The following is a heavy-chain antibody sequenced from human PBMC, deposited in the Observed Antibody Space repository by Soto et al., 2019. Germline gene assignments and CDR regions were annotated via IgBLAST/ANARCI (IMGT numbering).Heavy chain of an antibody. D-gene: IGHD3-3*01. CDR3: ARDLLTIFGVVNNDAFDI. CDR1: GGSISSSNW. Sequence: SETLSLTCAVSGGSISSSNWWSWVRQPPGKGLEWIGEIYHSGSTNYNPSLKSRVTISVDKSKNQFSLKLSSVTAADTAVYYCARDLLTIFGVVNNDAFDIWGQGTMVTVSS. J-gene: IGHJ3*02. V-gene: IGHV4-4*02. CDR2: IYHSGST.